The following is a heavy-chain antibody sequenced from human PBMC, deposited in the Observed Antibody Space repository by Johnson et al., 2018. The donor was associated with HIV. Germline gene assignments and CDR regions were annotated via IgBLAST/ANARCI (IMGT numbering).Heavy chain of an antibody. CDR1: GFTFDNYA. CDR2: ITWNSGSI. CDR3: ARADRDSGTYHDAFDI. V-gene: IGHV3-9*01. J-gene: IGHJ3*02. Sequence: VQLVESGGGLVQPGGSLILSCAASGFTFDNYAMHWVRQAPGKGLEWVSGITWNSGSIGYADSVKGRFTISRDNAKNSLYLQMNSLRPEDTALYYCARADRDSGTYHDAFDIWGQGTMVTVSS. D-gene: IGHD1-26*01.